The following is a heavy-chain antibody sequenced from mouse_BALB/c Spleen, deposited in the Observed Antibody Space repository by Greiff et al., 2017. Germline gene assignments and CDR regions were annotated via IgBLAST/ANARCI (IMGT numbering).Heavy chain of an antibody. Sequence: QVQLQQPGAELMKPGASVKISCKATGYTFSSYWIEWVKQRPGHGLEWIGEILPGSGSTNYNEKFKGKATFTADTSSNTAYMQLSSLTSEDSAVYYCASGKGAYWGQGTLVTVSA. V-gene: IGHV1-9*01. J-gene: IGHJ3*01. CDR3: ASGKGAY. D-gene: IGHD2-1*01. CDR1: GYTFSSYW. CDR2: ILPGSGST.